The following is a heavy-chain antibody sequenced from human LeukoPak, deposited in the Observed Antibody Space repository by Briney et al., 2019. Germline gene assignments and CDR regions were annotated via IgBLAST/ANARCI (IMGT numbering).Heavy chain of an antibody. CDR3: ARAGAWQLANSDAFDI. V-gene: IGHV3-21*01. J-gene: IGHJ3*02. D-gene: IGHD6-13*01. CDR2: ISSSSTYI. Sequence: GGSLRLSCAASGFTFSRYSINWVRQAPGKGLEWVSSISSSSTYIYYADSVKGRFTISRDNAKNSLYLQMNSLRAEDTAVYYCARAGAWQLANSDAFDIWGQGTMVTVSS. CDR1: GFTFSRYS.